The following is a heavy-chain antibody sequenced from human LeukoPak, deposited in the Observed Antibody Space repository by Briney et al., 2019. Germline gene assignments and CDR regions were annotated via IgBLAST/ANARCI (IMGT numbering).Heavy chain of an antibody. D-gene: IGHD6-19*01. CDR2: IYPGDSDT. CDR3: ARSGYSSGWYVNY. J-gene: IGHJ4*02. CDR1: GYSFTSYW. V-gene: IGHV5-51*01. Sequence: GESLKISCKGSGYSFTSYWIGWVRQMPGKGLEWMGIIYPGDSDTRYSPSFQGQVTISADKSISTSYLQWSSLKASDTAMYYCARSGYSSGWYVNYWGQGTLVTVSS.